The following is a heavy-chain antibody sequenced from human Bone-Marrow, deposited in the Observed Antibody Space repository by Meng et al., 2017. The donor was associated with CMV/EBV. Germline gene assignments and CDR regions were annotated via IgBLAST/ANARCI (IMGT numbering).Heavy chain of an antibody. D-gene: IGHD3-10*01. Sequence: QVPLGGLGGGVGQPGRSLRRACAALGFTFSGYAMHWVRQAPGKGLEWVAVISYDGSNKYYADSVKGRFTISRDNSKNTLYLQMNSLRAEDTAVYYCARDSRYGSDWGQGTLVTASS. CDR2: ISYDGSNK. CDR1: GFTFSGYA. J-gene: IGHJ4*02. V-gene: IGHV3-30-3*01. CDR3: ARDSRYGSD.